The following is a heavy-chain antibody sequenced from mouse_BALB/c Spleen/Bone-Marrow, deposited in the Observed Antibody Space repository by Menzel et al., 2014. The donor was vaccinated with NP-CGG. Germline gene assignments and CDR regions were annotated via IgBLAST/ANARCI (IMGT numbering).Heavy chain of an antibody. Sequence: VHLQQPGAELVKPGASVKLSCTASGFNIKDTYIHRVKRRPEQGLEWIGRIDPENGNIKYDPKFQVKATITADTSSNTAYLQLSSLASEDTAVYYCTRRGFDFWGQGTTLTVSS. J-gene: IGHJ2*01. CDR3: TRRGFDF. CDR2: IDPENGNI. CDR1: GFNIKDTY. V-gene: IGHV14-3*02.